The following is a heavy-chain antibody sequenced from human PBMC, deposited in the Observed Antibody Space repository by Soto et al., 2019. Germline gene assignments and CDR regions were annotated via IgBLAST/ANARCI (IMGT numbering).Heavy chain of an antibody. Sequence: QVQLVESGGGVVQPGRSLTLSCAASGFTFSSHGMHWVRQAPGKGLEWLAIIWYDGSNKYYADSVKGRFTISRDNSKNTLSLQVNNLRVEDTAVYYCARGGRSLPQPLDCWGQGTLVTVSS. V-gene: IGHV3-33*08. CDR2: IWYDGSNK. J-gene: IGHJ4*02. CDR3: ARGGRSLPQPLDC. CDR1: GFTFSSHG. D-gene: IGHD1-26*01.